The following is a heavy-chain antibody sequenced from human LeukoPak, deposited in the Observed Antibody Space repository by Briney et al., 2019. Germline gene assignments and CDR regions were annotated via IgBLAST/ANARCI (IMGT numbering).Heavy chain of an antibody. CDR2: ISGSGGGT. Sequence: GGSLRLSCAASGFTFSSYAMSWVREAPGKGLEWVSAISGSGGGTYYADSVKGRFTISRDNSKTPLYLQMNSLRAEDTAVYYCAKNIAVAGTGYFDYWGQGTLVTVSS. V-gene: IGHV3-23*01. CDR1: GFTFSSYA. J-gene: IGHJ4*02. CDR3: AKNIAVAGTGYFDY. D-gene: IGHD6-19*01.